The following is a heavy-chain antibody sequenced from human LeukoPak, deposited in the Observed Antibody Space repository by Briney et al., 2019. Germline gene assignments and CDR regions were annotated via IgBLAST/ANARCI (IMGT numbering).Heavy chain of an antibody. CDR1: GFTFDDYA. CDR2: ISWNSGSI. V-gene: IGHV3-9*01. D-gene: IGHD5-18*01. J-gene: IGHJ4*02. CDR3: ARWIQLWLRGDY. Sequence: GGSLRLSCAASGFTFDDYAMHWVRQAPGKGLEWVSGISWNSGSIGYADSVKGRFTISRDNAKNSLYLQMNSLRAEDTAVYYCARWIQLWLRGDYWGQGTLVTVSS.